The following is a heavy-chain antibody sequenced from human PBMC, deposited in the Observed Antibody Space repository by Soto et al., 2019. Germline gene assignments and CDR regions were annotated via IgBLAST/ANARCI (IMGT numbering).Heavy chain of an antibody. D-gene: IGHD6-6*01. V-gene: IGHV3-21*01. CDR3: ARIQLGYDAVDI. J-gene: IGHJ3*02. CDR2: ISSSSSYI. Sequence: EVQLVESGGGLVKPGGSLRLSCAASGFTFSSYSMNWVRQAPGKGLEWVSSISSSSSYIYYADSVKGRFTISRENAKNTLYLQMNSLRAEDTAVYYWARIQLGYDAVDIWGQGTMVTVSS. CDR1: GFTFSSYS.